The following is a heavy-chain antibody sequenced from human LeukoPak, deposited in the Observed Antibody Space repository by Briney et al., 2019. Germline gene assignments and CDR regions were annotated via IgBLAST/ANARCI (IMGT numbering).Heavy chain of an antibody. D-gene: IGHD3-9*01. Sequence: GGSLRLSCAASGFTFSSYGMHWVRQAPGKGLEWVAVISYDGSNKYYADSVKGRFTISRDNSKNTLYLQMNSLRAEDTAVYYCARHPQLRYFDWYFDYWGQGTLVTVSS. CDR3: ARHPQLRYFDWYFDY. CDR1: GFTFSSYG. V-gene: IGHV3-30*03. J-gene: IGHJ4*02. CDR2: ISYDGSNK.